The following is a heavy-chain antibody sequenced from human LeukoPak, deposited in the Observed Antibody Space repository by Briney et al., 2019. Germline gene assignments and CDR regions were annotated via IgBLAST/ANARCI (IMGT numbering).Heavy chain of an antibody. CDR2: ISLDGSNK. Sequence: GGSPRLSCAASGFTFNSYALHWARQAPGKGLEWVAVISLDGSNKYYSDSVKGRFTISRDNSKNTLYLQMNSLRAEDTAVYYCARDRGYYDSSGYYYARYYFDYWGQGTLVTVSS. V-gene: IGHV3-30*04. J-gene: IGHJ4*02. D-gene: IGHD3-22*01. CDR1: GFTFNSYA. CDR3: ARDRGYYDSSGYYYARYYFDY.